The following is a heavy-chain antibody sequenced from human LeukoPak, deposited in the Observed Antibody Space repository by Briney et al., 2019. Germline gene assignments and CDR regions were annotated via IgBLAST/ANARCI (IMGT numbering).Heavy chain of an antibody. CDR2: IYTSGST. CDR1: GGSISSGSYY. CDR3: ARGIITMIVDDAFDI. D-gene: IGHD3-22*01. V-gene: IGHV4-61*02. J-gene: IGHJ3*02. Sequence: SQTLSLTCTVSGGSISSGSYYWSWIRQPAGKGLEWIGRIYTSGSTNYNPSLKSRVTISVDTSKNQFSLKLSSVTAADTAVYSCARGIITMIVDDAFDIWGQGTMVTVSS.